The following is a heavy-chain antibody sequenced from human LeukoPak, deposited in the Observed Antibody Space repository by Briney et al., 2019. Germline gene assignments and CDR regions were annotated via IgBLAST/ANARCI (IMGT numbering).Heavy chain of an antibody. J-gene: IGHJ4*02. CDR1: GFTLSNHN. CDR3: ARDKVSVIPALDY. CDR2: INSRSNYI. Sequence: AGGSLRLSCEASGFTLSNHNMNWVRQAPGKGLEWVSSINSRSNYIYYADSVKGRFTISRDNAKESLYLQMNSLRAEDTALYFCARDKVSVIPALDYWGQGTLVIVSS. V-gene: IGHV3-21*01. D-gene: IGHD2/OR15-2a*01.